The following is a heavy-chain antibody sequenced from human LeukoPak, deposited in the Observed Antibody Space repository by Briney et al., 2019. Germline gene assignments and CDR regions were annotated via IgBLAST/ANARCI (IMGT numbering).Heavy chain of an antibody. Sequence: PGGSLRLSCAASGFTFSSYSMTWVRQAPGKGLEWVSYTSSSSSYIHYADSVKGRFTISRDNAKNSLYLQMNSLRAEDTAVYYCARGTVVTALDAFDIWGQGTMVTVSS. CDR3: ARGTVVTALDAFDI. CDR1: GFTFSSYS. D-gene: IGHD2-21*02. CDR2: TSSSSSYI. V-gene: IGHV3-21*01. J-gene: IGHJ3*02.